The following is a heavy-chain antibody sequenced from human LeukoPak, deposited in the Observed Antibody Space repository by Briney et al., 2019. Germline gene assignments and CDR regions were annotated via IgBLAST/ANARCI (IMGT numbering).Heavy chain of an antibody. CDR2: IYYSGST. J-gene: IGHJ4*02. V-gene: IGHV4-59*08. D-gene: IGHD6-13*01. Sequence: PSETLSLTCTVSGGSISSYYWSWIRQPPGKGLEWIGYIYYSGSTNYNPSLKSRVTISVDTSKNQFSLKLSSVTAADTAVYYCARTVAIAAAGFDYWGQGTLVTVSS. CDR3: ARTVAIAAAGFDY. CDR1: GGSISSYY.